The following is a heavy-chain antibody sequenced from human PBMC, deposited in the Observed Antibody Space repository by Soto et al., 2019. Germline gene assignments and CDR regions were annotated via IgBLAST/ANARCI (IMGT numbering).Heavy chain of an antibody. CDR2: INHSGST. D-gene: IGHD5-12*01. V-gene: IGHV4-34*01. J-gene: IGHJ3*02. Sequence: QVQLQQWGAGLLKPSETLSLTCAVYGGSFSGYYWSWIRQPPGKGLEWIGEINHSGSTNHNPSLKSRVTISVDTSKNQFSLKLSSVTAADTAVYYCARRGYPDIWGQGTMVTVSS. CDR1: GGSFSGYY. CDR3: ARRGYPDI.